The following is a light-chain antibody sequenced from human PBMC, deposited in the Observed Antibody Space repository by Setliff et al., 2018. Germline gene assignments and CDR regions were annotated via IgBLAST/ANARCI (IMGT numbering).Light chain of an antibody. V-gene: IGLV2-8*01. Sequence: QSALTQPPSASGTPGQRVTISCSGSSSNIGSNYVYWYQQHPGKAPKLMIYEVSKRPSGVPDRFSGSKSGNTASLTVSGLQAEDEADYYCSSYAGSNNPYVFGTGTKVTVL. J-gene: IGLJ1*01. CDR1: SSNIGSNY. CDR3: SSYAGSNNPYV. CDR2: EVS.